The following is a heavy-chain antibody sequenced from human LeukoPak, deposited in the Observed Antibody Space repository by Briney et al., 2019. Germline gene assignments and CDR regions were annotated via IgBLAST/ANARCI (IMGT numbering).Heavy chain of an antibody. CDR1: GFTISSYG. CDR3: ARGNCGGDCYSGY. CDR2: IWYDGTNE. V-gene: IGHV3-33*08. J-gene: IGHJ4*02. D-gene: IGHD2-21*02. Sequence: GGSLRLSRAVSGFTISSYGMHWVRQAPGRGLEWVAVIWYDGTNEDYADSVRGRFTVSRDNSKNTLYLQMNSLRVEDTAVYYCARGNCGGDCYSGYWGQGTLVTISS.